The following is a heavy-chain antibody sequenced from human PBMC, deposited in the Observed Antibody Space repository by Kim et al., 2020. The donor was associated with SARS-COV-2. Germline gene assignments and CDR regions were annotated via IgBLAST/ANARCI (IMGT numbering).Heavy chain of an antibody. CDR3: ARDIRGTRFDP. V-gene: IGHV3-7*01. J-gene: IGHJ5*02. Sequence: EKYYIDSGKGRITISRDNAKNLMYLQMSALGAEDTAVYYCARDIRGTRFDPWGQGTLVTVSS. D-gene: IGHD3-16*01. CDR2: EK.